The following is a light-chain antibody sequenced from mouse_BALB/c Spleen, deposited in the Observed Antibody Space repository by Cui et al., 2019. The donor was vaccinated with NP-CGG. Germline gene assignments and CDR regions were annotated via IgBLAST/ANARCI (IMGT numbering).Light chain of an antibody. CDR2: GTN. CDR1: TGAVTTSNY. J-gene: IGLJ1*01. Sequence: QAVVTQESALTTSPGETVTLTCRSSTGAVTTSNYANWVQEKPDHLFTGLIDGTNNRATGVPARFSGSLIGDKTALTITGAQTEDEAIYFCALWYSNHWVFGGGTKLTVL. CDR3: ALWYSNHWV. V-gene: IGLV1*01.